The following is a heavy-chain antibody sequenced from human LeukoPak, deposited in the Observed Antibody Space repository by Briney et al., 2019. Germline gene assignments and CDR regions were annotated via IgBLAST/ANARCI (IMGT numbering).Heavy chain of an antibody. CDR3: ARVIGWDEPFDL. D-gene: IGHD1-26*01. Sequence: GGSLRLSCAASGFTFSSYAMSWVRQAPGKGLEWVSAISGSGGSTYYADFVRGRFTVSRDSAKNTLYLQMNSLRVEDTAVYYCARVIGWDEPFDLWGHGTLVTVSS. V-gene: IGHV3-23*01. CDR2: ISGSGGST. J-gene: IGHJ3*01. CDR1: GFTFSSYA.